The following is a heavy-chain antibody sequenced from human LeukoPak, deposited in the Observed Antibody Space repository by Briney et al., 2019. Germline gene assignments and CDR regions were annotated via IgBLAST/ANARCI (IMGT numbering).Heavy chain of an antibody. CDR3: ARLGSVYCSGGSCYKFDP. D-gene: IGHD2-15*01. CDR2: IYPGDSDT. V-gene: IGHV5-51*01. J-gene: IGHJ5*02. Sequence: GESLKISCKGSGYSFTSYWIGWVRQMPGKGLEWMGIIYPGDSDTRYSPSFQGQVTISADKSISTAYLQWSSLKASDTAMCYCARLGSVYCSGGSCYKFDPWGQGTLVTVSS. CDR1: GYSFTSYW.